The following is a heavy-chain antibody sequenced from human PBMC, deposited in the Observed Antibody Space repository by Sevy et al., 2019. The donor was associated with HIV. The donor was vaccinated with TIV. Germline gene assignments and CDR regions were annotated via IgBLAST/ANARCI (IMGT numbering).Heavy chain of an antibody. CDR3: ARQRKWLLPYFDY. V-gene: IGHV4-59*01. CDR2: IYYSGST. Sequence: SETLSLTCTVSGGTISSYYWSWIRQPPGKGLEWIGYIYYSGSTNYNPSLKSRVTISVDTSKNQFSLKLRTVTAADTAVYYCARQRKWLLPYFDYWGQGTLVTVSS. J-gene: IGHJ4*02. D-gene: IGHD3-22*01. CDR1: GGTISSYY.